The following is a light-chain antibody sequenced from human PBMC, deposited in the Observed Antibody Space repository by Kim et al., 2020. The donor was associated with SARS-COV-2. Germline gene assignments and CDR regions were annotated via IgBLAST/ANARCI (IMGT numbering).Light chain of an antibody. CDR3: AAWDDSLNGPV. CDR2: SNN. J-gene: IGLJ2*01. V-gene: IGLV1-44*01. Sequence: GQRVTTSCSGSSSKIGSNTVNWYQQLPGTAPKLLIYSNNQRPSGVPDRFSGSKSGTSASLAISGLQSEDEADYYCAAWDDSLNGPVFGGGTQLTVL. CDR1: SSKIGSNT.